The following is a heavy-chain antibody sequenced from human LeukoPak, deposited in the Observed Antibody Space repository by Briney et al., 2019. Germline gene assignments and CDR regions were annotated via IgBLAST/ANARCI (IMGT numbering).Heavy chain of an antibody. CDR1: GYTFTGYY. V-gene: IGHV1-2*02. CDR3: ARGRYYYDSSGYYSFDY. Sequence: GASVKVSCKASGYTFTGYYMHWVRQAPGQGLEWMGWINPNSGGTNYAQKFQGRVTMTRDTSISTAYMELSRLRSDDTAVYYCARGRYYYDSSGYYSFDYWGQGTLVTVSS. CDR2: INPNSGGT. D-gene: IGHD3-22*01. J-gene: IGHJ4*02.